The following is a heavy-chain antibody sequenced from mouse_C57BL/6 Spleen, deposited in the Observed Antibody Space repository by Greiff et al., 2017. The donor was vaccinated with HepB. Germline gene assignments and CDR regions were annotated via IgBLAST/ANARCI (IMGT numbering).Heavy chain of an antibody. CDR3: ARRHYYGSSYDWYFDV. CDR2: IDPSDSET. CDR1: GYTFTSYW. Sequence: VQLQQPGAELVRPGSSVKLSCKASGYTFTSYWMHWVKQRPIQGLEWIGNIDPSDSETHYNQKFKDKATLTVDKSSSTAYMQLSSLTSEDSAVYYCARRHYYGSSYDWYFDVWGTGTTVTVSS. J-gene: IGHJ1*03. V-gene: IGHV1-52*01. D-gene: IGHD1-1*01.